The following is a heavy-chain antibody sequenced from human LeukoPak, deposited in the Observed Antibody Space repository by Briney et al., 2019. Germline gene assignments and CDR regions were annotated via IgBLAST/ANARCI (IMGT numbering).Heavy chain of an antibody. CDR2: INPNSGGT. V-gene: IGHV1-2*02. J-gene: IGHJ1*01. CDR3: ARVDSIFYDSSGYYAAEYFQH. D-gene: IGHD3-22*01. Sequence: EASVKVSCKASRYTFTGYYMHWVRQAPGQGLEWMGWINPNSGGTNYAQKFQGRVTMTRDTSISTAYMELSRLRSDDTAVYYCARVDSIFYDSSGYYAAEYFQHWGQGTLVTVSS. CDR1: RYTFTGYY.